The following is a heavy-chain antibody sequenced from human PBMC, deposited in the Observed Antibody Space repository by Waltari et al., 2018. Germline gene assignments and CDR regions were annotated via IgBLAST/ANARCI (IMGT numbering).Heavy chain of an antibody. J-gene: IGHJ3*02. CDR3: AFPGGDHDAFDI. D-gene: IGHD2-21*02. V-gene: IGHV5-51*03. Sequence: EVQLVQSGAEVKKPGESLKISCKGSGYSFTSYWIGWVRQMPGKGLEWMGSIYPGDSDTRYRRSFHGQVTIAAHKSISTAYLQGSSLKASDTAMYYCAFPGGDHDAFDIWGQGTMVTVSS. CDR1: GYSFTSYW. CDR2: IYPGDSDT.